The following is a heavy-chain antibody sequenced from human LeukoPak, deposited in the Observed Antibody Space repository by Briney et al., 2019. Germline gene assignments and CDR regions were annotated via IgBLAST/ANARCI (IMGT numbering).Heavy chain of an antibody. Sequence: SETLSLTCTVSGYSISSGYYWGWIRQPPGKGLEWIGSIYHSGSTYYNPSLKSRVTISVDTSKNQFSLKLSSVTAADTAVYYCAGGDYDYVWGSYNFDYWGQGTLVTVSS. V-gene: IGHV4-38-2*02. CDR3: AGGDYDYVWGSYNFDY. CDR1: GYSISSGYY. CDR2: IYHSGST. J-gene: IGHJ4*02. D-gene: IGHD3-16*01.